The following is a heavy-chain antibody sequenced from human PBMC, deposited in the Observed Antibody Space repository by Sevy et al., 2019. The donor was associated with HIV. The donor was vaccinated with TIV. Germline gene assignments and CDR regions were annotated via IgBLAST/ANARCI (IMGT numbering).Heavy chain of an antibody. J-gene: IGHJ4*02. CDR2: IYPDDSDV. V-gene: IGHV5-51*01. D-gene: IGHD3-22*01. Sequence: GESLKISCRASGYRFTSYWIAWVRQVPGKGLEWMGIIYPDDSDVRYSPSLQGQVTISVDKSISTAYLQWRSLEASDTAMYFCARRFYDSTGYPQYFFVHWGQGTLVTVSS. CDR3: ARRFYDSTGYPQYFFVH. CDR1: GYRFTSYW.